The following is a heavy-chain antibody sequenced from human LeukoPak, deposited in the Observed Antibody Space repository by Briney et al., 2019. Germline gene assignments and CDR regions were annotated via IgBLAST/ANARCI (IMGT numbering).Heavy chain of an antibody. CDR2: IHYTGST. D-gene: IGHD2-15*01. CDR1: GGSINSYY. Sequence: SETLSLTCTVSGGSINSYYWSWIRQPPGKGLECIGYIHYTGSTNYNPSLKSRVTISVDTSKNQFSLKLSSVTAADTAVYYCARTLGYCSGGSCYEEWFDPWGQGTLVTVSS. V-gene: IGHV4-59*01. J-gene: IGHJ5*02. CDR3: ARTLGYCSGGSCYEEWFDP.